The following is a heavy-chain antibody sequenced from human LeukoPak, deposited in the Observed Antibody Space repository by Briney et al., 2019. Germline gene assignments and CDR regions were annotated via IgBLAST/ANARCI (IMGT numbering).Heavy chain of an antibody. CDR1: GDSVSRSY. D-gene: IGHD3-22*01. CDR3: VRGRNDRPYYFDY. J-gene: IGHJ4*02. CDR2: IYAAESS. Sequence: PSETLSLTCTVSGDSVSRSYWGWIRQSAGKGLEWIGRIYAAESSKYNPSLRGRVSISIDTSASQFSLRLNCMTAADTAVYYCVRGRNDRPYYFDYWGQGVLVTVSS. V-gene: IGHV4-4*07.